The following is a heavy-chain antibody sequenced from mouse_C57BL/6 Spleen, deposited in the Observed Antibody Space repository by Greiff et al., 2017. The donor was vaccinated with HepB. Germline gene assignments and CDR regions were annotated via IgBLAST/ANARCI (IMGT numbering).Heavy chain of an antibody. Sequence: EVQLMESGGGLVQPGGSLKLSCAASGFTFSDYYMYWVRQTPEKRLEWVAYISNGGGSTYYPDTVKGRFTISRDNAKNTLYLQMSRLKSEDTALYYCASEWSRAMDYWGQGTSVTVSS. V-gene: IGHV5-12*01. J-gene: IGHJ4*01. D-gene: IGHD1-1*02. CDR2: ISNGGGST. CDR1: GFTFSDYY. CDR3: ASEWSRAMDY.